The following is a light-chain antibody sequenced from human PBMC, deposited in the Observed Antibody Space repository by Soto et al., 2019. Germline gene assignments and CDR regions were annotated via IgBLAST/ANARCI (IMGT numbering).Light chain of an antibody. J-gene: IGLJ2*01. CDR1: SSDVGAYNY. Sequence: SALTQPASVSGIPGQSITISCTGASSDVGAYNYVSWYQQHPGKAPKLMIYDVSNRPSGVSNRFSGSKSGNTASLTISGLQAEDEADYYCSSYTSGSTLVVFG. V-gene: IGLV2-14*03. CDR2: DVS. CDR3: SSYTSGSTLVV.